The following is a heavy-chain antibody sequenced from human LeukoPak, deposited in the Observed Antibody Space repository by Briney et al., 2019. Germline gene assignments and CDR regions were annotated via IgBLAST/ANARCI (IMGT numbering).Heavy chain of an antibody. V-gene: IGHV3-23*01. D-gene: IGHD4-11*01. Sequence: PGGSLRLSCAASGFTSSSYAMSWVRQAPGKELEWVSTVSYSDAGTYYADSVKGRFTISRDNSKNTLYLQMNSLRAEDTAVYYCAKVQTTVTTYYYYYMDVWGKGTTVTVSS. CDR1: GFTSSSYA. CDR2: VSYSDAGT. J-gene: IGHJ6*03. CDR3: AKVQTTVTTYYYYYMDV.